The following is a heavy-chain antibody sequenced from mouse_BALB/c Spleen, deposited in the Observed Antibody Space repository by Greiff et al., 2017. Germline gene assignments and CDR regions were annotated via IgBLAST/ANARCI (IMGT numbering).Heavy chain of an antibody. Sequence: VKLVESGPGLVQPSQSLSITCTVSGFSLTSYGVHWVRQSPGKGLEWLGVIWSGGSTDYNAAFISRLSISKDNSKSQVFFKMNSLQANDTAIYYYARNGRDYVDYAMDYWGQGTSVTVSS. J-gene: IGHJ4*01. CDR1: GFSLTSYG. CDR3: ARNGRDYVDYAMDY. V-gene: IGHV2-2*02. CDR2: IWSGGST. D-gene: IGHD2-4*01.